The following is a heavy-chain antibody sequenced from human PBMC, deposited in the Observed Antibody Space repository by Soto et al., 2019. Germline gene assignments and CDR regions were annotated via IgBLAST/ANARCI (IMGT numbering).Heavy chain of an antibody. V-gene: IGHV3-23*01. D-gene: IGHD5-12*01. CDR2: ITDSGGST. J-gene: IGHJ4*02. CDR3: TKDSGWLHYY. CDR1: GFSFSTSG. Sequence: PGGSLRLSCAASGFSFSTSGMSWVRQAPGRGLEWVSGITDSGGSTYYVDSVKGRFTISRDNSKNTLSLEVNSLRAEDTAVYYCTKDSGWLHYYWGQGTLVTVSS.